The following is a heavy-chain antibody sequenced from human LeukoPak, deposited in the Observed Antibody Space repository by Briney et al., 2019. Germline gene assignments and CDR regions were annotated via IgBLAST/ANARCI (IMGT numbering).Heavy chain of an antibody. J-gene: IGHJ4*02. CDR3: AKDSLDGYNPPDDY. V-gene: IGHV3-30*02. Sequence: GGSLRLSCAASGFSFSSYGFHWVRQAPGKGLEWVAFIRYEKNEKYYADSVKGRFTISRDNSKNTLYLQMNSLRAEDTAVYYCAKDSLDGYNPPDDYWGQGTLVTVSS. CDR1: GFSFSSYG. CDR2: IRYEKNEK. D-gene: IGHD5-24*01.